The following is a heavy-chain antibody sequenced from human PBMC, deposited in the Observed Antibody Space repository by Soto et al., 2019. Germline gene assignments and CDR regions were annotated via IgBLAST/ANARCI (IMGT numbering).Heavy chain of an antibody. Sequence: PGGSLRLSCAASGFTFSSYGMHWVRQAPGKGLEWVAVIWYDGSNKYYADSVKGRFTISRDNSKNTLYLQMNSLRAEDTAVYYCARGDYGGLFDYWGQGTLVTVSS. D-gene: IGHD4-17*01. CDR3: ARGDYGGLFDY. CDR1: GFTFSSYG. V-gene: IGHV3-33*01. CDR2: IWYDGSNK. J-gene: IGHJ4*02.